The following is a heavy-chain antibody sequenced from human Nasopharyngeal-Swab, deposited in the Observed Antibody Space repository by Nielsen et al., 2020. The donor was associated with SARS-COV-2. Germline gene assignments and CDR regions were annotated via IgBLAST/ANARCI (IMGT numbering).Heavy chain of an antibody. CDR3: ARVRLHGSTWNGSERSKFDP. D-gene: IGHD1-1*01. CDR1: GGSVTSPNW. V-gene: IGHV4-4*02. Sequence: SETLSLTCAVSGGSVTSPNWWSWVRQSPGKGLEWIGEIFSSGSTNYNPSLRSRVTISLDKSKNQFSLKLTSVTAADTAVYYCARVRLHGSTWNGSERSKFDPWGQGTLVTVSS. J-gene: IGHJ5*02. CDR2: IFSSGST.